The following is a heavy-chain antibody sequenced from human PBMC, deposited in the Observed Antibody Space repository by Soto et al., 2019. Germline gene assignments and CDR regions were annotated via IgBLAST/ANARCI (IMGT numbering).Heavy chain of an antibody. CDR3: AKEADIGGYNPDY. V-gene: IGHV3-23*01. Sequence: PGGSLRLSCAASGFTFSSYAMTWVRQAPGKGLEWVSVISGSGGSTHYADSVKGRSTIARDNSKNTLYLQVNSLRAEDTAVYYCAKEADIGGYNPDYWGQGTQVTVSS. CDR2: ISGSGGST. J-gene: IGHJ4*02. CDR1: GFTFSSYA. D-gene: IGHD3-22*01.